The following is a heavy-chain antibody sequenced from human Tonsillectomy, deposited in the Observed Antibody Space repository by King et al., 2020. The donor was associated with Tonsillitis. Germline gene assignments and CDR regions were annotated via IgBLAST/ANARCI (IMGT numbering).Heavy chain of an antibody. CDR1: GFTSGDYG. Sequence: VQLVESGGGVVRPGGSLRLSCAVSGFTSGDYGMSWVRQAPGKGLEWVSGINWNGGSTGYADSVKGRFTISRDNAKNSLHLQMNSLRAEDTALYYCARDRDLDYDIFTGYRPFDYWGQGTLVTVSS. CDR2: INWNGGST. J-gene: IGHJ4*02. D-gene: IGHD3-9*01. V-gene: IGHV3-20*04. CDR3: ARDRDLDYDIFTGYRPFDY.